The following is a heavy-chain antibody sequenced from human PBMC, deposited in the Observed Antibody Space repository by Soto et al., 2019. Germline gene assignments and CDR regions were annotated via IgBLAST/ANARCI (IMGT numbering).Heavy chain of an antibody. Sequence: RASVKVSFKASGYTLTELSMHWLRQAPGKGLEWMGGFDPEDGETIYAQKFQGRVTMTEDTSTDTAYMELSSLRSEDTAVYYCATALWELRDYWGQGTLATVSS. CDR1: GYTLTELS. D-gene: IGHD1-26*01. J-gene: IGHJ4*02. V-gene: IGHV1-24*01. CDR2: FDPEDGET. CDR3: ATALWELRDY.